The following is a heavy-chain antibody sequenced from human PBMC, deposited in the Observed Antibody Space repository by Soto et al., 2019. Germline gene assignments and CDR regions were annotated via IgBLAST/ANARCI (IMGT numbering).Heavy chain of an antibody. V-gene: IGHV5-51*01. CDR1: GYSFTSYW. J-gene: IGHJ6*02. D-gene: IGHD3-10*01. CDR2: IYPADSDT. CDR3: AGGGVRGVITRTRDYYGMDV. Sequence: PGESLKISCKGSGYSFTSYWIGWVRQMPGKGLEWMGIIYPADSDTRYSPSFQGQVTISADKSISTAYLQWSSLKASDTAMYYCAGGGVRGVITRTRDYYGMDVWGQGTTVTVS.